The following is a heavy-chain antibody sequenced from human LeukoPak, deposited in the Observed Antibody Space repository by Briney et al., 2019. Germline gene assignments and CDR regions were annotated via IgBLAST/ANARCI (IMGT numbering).Heavy chain of an antibody. CDR2: IKQDGSKK. CDR1: GFSFSSYW. Sequence: GGSLRLSCVASGFSFSSYWMTWVRQAPGKGLEWVANIKQDGSKKSYVDSVKGRFTISRDNAKNSLYLQMNSLRAEDTAIYYCTRVGYIDEGIDYWGQGTLVTVSS. D-gene: IGHD5-24*01. V-gene: IGHV3-7*04. CDR3: TRVGYIDEGIDY. J-gene: IGHJ4*02.